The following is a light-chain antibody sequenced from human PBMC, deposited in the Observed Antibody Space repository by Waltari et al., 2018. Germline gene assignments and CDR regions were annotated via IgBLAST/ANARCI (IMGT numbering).Light chain of an antibody. Sequence: EIVLTQSPDTLSLSPGERATLSCRASQSLNGALAWYQQKPGLAPRLLIYGVSTRATGIPDRFSGSGSGTDFSLTITRLEPEDFAVYYCQHYVRLPVAFGQGTKVDI. CDR2: GVS. CDR3: QHYVRLPVA. J-gene: IGKJ1*01. CDR1: QSLNGA. V-gene: IGKV3-20*01.